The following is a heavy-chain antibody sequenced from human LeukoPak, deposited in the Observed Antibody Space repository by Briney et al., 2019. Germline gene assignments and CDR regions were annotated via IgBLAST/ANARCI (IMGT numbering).Heavy chain of an antibody. CDR3: ASGYCSTTSCYVNPYFDY. Sequence: SVKVSCKASGYTFTTYGISWVRQAPGQGLEWMGGIIRIFSTTNYAQKFQGRVTIPADESTSTAYMELSSLRSEDTAVYYCASGYCSTTSCYVNPYFDYWGQGTLVTVSS. CDR2: IIRIFSTT. J-gene: IGHJ4*02. CDR1: GYTFTTYG. V-gene: IGHV1-69*13. D-gene: IGHD2-2*03.